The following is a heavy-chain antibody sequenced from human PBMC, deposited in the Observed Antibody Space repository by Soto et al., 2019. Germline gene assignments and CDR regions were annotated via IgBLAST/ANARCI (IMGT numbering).Heavy chain of an antibody. Sequence: ASVKFSCKASGCTFTSYYMHWVRQSPGQGLEWMGIINPSGGSTSYAQKFQGRVTMTRDTSTCTVYIELSSLRSEEMAVYYFARDKEATVVTHFDYWGQGTLVTVSS. CDR1: GCTFTSYY. CDR3: ARDKEATVVTHFDY. J-gene: IGHJ4*02. D-gene: IGHD4-17*01. V-gene: IGHV1-46*01. CDR2: INPSGGST.